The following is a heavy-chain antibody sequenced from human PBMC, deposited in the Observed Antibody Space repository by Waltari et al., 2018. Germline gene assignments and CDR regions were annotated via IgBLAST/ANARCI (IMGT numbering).Heavy chain of an antibody. CDR2: FYSSGST. J-gene: IGHJ5*02. Sequence: QVQLPESGPGLVKPSETLSLTCTVPGGSISGYSWSWIRQPAGKGLEWIGRFYSSGSTNYNPSLKSRVTMSVDTSKNQFSLKLSSVTAADTAVYYCARESVNWFDPWGQGTLVTVSS. V-gene: IGHV4-4*07. CDR3: ARESVNWFDP. CDR1: GGSISGYS.